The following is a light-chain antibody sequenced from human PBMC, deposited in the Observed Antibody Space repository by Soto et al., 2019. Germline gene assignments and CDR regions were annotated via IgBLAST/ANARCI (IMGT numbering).Light chain of an antibody. Sequence: QSALTQPPSASVSPGQSVAISCTGTASDIGGYTLVSWYQQHPGKAPKLFIYDVNKRPSGVPDRFSGSKSGNTASLTVSGLQAEYEADYYCSAHGGTNPYVFGTGTKVTVL. CDR3: SAHGGTNPYV. CDR1: ASDIGGYTL. CDR2: DVN. V-gene: IGLV2-8*01. J-gene: IGLJ1*01.